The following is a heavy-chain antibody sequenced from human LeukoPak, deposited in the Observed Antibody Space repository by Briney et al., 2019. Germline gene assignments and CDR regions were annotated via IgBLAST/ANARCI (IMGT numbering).Heavy chain of an antibody. D-gene: IGHD3-22*01. CDR3: AAKYYYDSSGDY. CDR1: GYTLTELS. CDR2: FDPEDGET. Sequence: SVKVSCKVSGYTLTELSMHWVRQAPGKGLEWMGGFDPEDGETIYAQKFQGRVTMTEDTSTDTAYMELSSLRSEDTAVYYCAAKYYYDSSGDYWGQGTLVTVSS. V-gene: IGHV1-24*01. J-gene: IGHJ4*02.